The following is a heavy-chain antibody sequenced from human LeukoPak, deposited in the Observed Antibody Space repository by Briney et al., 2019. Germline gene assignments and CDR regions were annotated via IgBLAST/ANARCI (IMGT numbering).Heavy chain of an antibody. Sequence: PSETLSLTCTVSGGSISSSSYYWGWIRQPPGKGLEWIGSIYYSGSTYYNPSLKSRVTISVDTSKNQFSLKLSSVTAADTAVYYCARSGDYYDSSGYNWGQGALVTVSS. J-gene: IGHJ4*02. D-gene: IGHD3-22*01. CDR1: GGSISSSSYY. CDR3: ARSGDYYDSSGYN. V-gene: IGHV4-39*01. CDR2: IYYSGST.